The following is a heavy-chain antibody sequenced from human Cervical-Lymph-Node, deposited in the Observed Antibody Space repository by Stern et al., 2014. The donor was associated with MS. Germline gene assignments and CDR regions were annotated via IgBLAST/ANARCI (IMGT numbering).Heavy chain of an antibody. CDR3: ARDPRVAVAGTGGGFDS. CDR1: GYTFTNYG. Sequence: QLVQSGAEVKKPGASVKVSCKSSGYTFTNYGISWVRQAPGQGLEWMGGIGGYNDDTNYVEKFQGRVTMTTDTSTNTAYMELRSLRSDDTAVYYCARDPRVAVAGTGGGFDSWGQGTLVTVSS. J-gene: IGHJ5*01. V-gene: IGHV1-18*01. D-gene: IGHD6-19*01. CDR2: IGGYNDDT.